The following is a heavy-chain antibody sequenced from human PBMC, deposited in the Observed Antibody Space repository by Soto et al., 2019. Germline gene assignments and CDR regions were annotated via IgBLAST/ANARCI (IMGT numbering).Heavy chain of an antibody. Sequence: PSEPLSLTCAISGDSVSSNSAAWNWIRQSPSRGLEWLGRTYYRSKWYNDYAVSVKSRITINPDTSKNQFSLQLNSVTPEDTAVYYCARGDYDSSGYYPRDAFDIWGQGTMVTVSS. CDR2: TYYRSKWYN. CDR1: GDSVSSNSAA. V-gene: IGHV6-1*01. CDR3: ARGDYDSSGYYPRDAFDI. D-gene: IGHD3-22*01. J-gene: IGHJ3*02.